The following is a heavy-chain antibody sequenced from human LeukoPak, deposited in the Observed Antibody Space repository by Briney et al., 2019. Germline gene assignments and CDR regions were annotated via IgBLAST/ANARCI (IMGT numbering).Heavy chain of an antibody. CDR3: ARDRGDYDSSGYYGYFDY. D-gene: IGHD3-22*01. CDR2: IYYTGGT. CDR1: GGSISPHY. Sequence: PSETLSLTCTVSGGSISPHYWSWFRQPPGKGPEYIGYIYYTGGTNYKPSLKSRVTISLDTSKNQFSLKLSSVTAADTAVYYCARDRGDYDSSGYYGYFDYWGQGALVTVSS. J-gene: IGHJ4*02. V-gene: IGHV4-59*11.